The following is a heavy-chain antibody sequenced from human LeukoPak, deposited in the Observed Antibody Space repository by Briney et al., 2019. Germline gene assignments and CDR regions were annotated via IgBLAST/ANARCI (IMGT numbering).Heavy chain of an antibody. V-gene: IGHV3-7*01. CDR2: IKLDGSEI. CDR3: AREAHTFDY. J-gene: IGHJ4*02. CDR1: GFTYSSYG. Sequence: GGSLRLSCAASGFTYSSYGMHWVRQAPGKGLEWVANIKLDGSEIHYLDSVKGRFTISRDNAKNALYLQMNSLRAEDTAVYFCAREAHTFDYWGQGALVTVSS.